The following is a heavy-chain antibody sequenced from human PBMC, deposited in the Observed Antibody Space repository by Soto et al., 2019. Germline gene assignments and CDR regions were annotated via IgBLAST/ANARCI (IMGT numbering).Heavy chain of an antibody. Sequence: SVKVSCTASGGTFSSYAISWVRQAPGQGLEWMGGIIPIFGTANYAQKFQGRVTITADESTSTAYMELSSLRSEDTAVYYCARDAPDTYCSSTSCYGGSWYYYYGMDVWGQGTTVTVSS. CDR3: ARDAPDTYCSSTSCYGGSWYYYYGMDV. CDR1: GGTFSSYA. CDR2: IIPIFGTA. D-gene: IGHD2-2*01. J-gene: IGHJ6*02. V-gene: IGHV1-69*13.